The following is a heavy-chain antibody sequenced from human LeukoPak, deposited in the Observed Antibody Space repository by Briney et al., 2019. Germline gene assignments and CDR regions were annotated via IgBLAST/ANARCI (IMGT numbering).Heavy chain of an antibody. D-gene: IGHD6-13*01. J-gene: IGHJ4*02. Sequence: GGSLRLSCAASGFTFSNYGMHWVRQAPGKGLEWVAIIWYDGSSKYYADSVKGRFTISRDNSKNTLYLQMNSLRAEDTALYYCARSSSWTEGSVEFDYWGQGTLVTVSS. CDR1: GFTFSNYG. CDR2: IWYDGSSK. V-gene: IGHV3-30*02. CDR3: ARSSSWTEGSVEFDY.